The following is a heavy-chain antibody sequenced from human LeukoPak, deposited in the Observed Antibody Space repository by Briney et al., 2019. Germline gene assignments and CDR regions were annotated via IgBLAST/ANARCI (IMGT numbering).Heavy chain of an antibody. CDR3: ARDLGGPDWYFDL. CDR1: GFTFSSYA. V-gene: IGHV3-64*01. D-gene: IGHD4-23*01. Sequence: GGSLRLSCAASGFTFSSYAMHWVRQAPGKGLEYVSAISSNGGSKYYANSVKGRFTISRDNSKNTLYLQMGSLRAEDMAVYYCARDLGGPDWYFDLWGRGTLVTVSS. CDR2: ISSNGGSK. J-gene: IGHJ2*01.